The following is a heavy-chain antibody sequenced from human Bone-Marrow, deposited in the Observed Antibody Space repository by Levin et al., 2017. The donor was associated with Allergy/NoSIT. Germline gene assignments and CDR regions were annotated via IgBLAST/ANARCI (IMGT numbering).Heavy chain of an antibody. Sequence: SGPTLVKPTQTLTLTCTSSGFFVSTSGVGVGWIRQAPGKALECLALIYWDDDKRYSPSLKNRLSIAKDSSKNQVILTMTNMDPADTATYYCARTRSGHYYRPFEYWGQGTPVTVSS. J-gene: IGHJ4*02. CDR1: GFFVSTSGVG. D-gene: IGHD3-22*01. CDR2: IYWDDDK. CDR3: ARTRSGHYYRPFEY. V-gene: IGHV2-5*02.